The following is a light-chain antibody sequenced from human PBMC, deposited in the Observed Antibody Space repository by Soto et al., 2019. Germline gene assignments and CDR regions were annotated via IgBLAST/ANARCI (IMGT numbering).Light chain of an antibody. CDR2: EGT. V-gene: IGLV2-23*01. J-gene: IGLJ1*01. CDR3: CSFAGGNRYYV. Sequence: QSVLTQPASVSGSPGQSITISCTGTSSDVGSYNLVSWYQHHPGKAPKLMIHEGTKRPSGVSNRFSASKSGDTASLTISGLQAEDEADYYCCSFAGGNRYYVFGTATKLTVL. CDR1: SSDVGSYNL.